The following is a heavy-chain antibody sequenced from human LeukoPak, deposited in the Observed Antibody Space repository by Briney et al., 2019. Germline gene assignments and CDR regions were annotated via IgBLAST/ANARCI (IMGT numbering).Heavy chain of an antibody. J-gene: IGHJ6*02. D-gene: IGHD2-21*02. CDR1: GGSISSYY. Sequence: SETLSLTCTVSGGSISSYYWSWIRQPPGKGLEWIGYIYYSGSTNYNPSLKSRVTISVDTSNNQFSLKRSSVTAADTAVYYCARDLLYCGGDCYSGDYYYYGMDVWGQGTTVTVSS. CDR2: IYYSGST. CDR3: ARDLLYCGGDCYSGDYYYYGMDV. V-gene: IGHV4-59*01.